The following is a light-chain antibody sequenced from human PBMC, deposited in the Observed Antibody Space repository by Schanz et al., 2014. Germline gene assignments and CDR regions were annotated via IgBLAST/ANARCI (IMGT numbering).Light chain of an antibody. Sequence: DIVMPQSPLSLPVPPGAPASISCRSSQSLLHNNGYNYLDWYLQKPGQSPQLLIYLGSNRASGVPDRYSGSGSGTDSTLKISRVEAEDVGVYYCMQTLQTPWTFGQGTKVEIK. V-gene: IGKV2-28*01. CDR1: QSLLHNNGYNY. CDR2: LGS. CDR3: MQTLQTPWT. J-gene: IGKJ1*01.